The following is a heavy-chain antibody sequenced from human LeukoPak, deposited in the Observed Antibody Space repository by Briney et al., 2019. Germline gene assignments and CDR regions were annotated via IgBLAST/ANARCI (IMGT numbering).Heavy chain of an antibody. CDR3: ARGQRWLRCLNLNV. V-gene: IGHV4-34*01. CDR2: INHSGST. CDR1: GGSFSGYY. Sequence: SETLSLTCAVYGGSFSGYYWSWIRQPPGKGLEWIGEINHSGSTNYNPSLKSRVTISVDTSKNQFSLKLSSVTAADTAVYCCARGQRWLRCLNLNVWGKGTTVTVSS. D-gene: IGHD5-12*01. J-gene: IGHJ6*04.